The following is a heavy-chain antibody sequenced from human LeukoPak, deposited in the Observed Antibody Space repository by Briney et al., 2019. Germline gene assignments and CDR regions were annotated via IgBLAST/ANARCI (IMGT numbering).Heavy chain of an antibody. J-gene: IGHJ4*02. V-gene: IGHV1-46*01. CDR2: VDLSGGST. CDR3: ARDWGIQQWPPSYFDH. D-gene: IGHD5-18*01. Sequence: GASVKVSCKGSGYTFSDYYLHWVRQAPGQGLEWMGIVDLSGGSTTYAQKFRDRVTMTRDTSTNTVYMELTSLRSEDTAVYYCARDWGIQQWPPSYFDHWGQGTLVTVSS. CDR1: GYTFSDYY.